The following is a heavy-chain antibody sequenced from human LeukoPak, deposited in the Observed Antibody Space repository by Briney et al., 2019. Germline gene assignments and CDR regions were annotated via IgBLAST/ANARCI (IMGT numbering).Heavy chain of an antibody. CDR1: GGSISSYY. CDR3: ARDKYCSSTSCSPLFDY. CDR2: IYYSGIT. Sequence: SETLSLTCTVSGGSISSYYWSWIRQPPEKGLEWIGYIYYSGITNYNPSLKSRVTISVDTSKNQFSLKLSSLTAADTAVYYCARDKYCSSTSCSPLFDYWGQGTLVTVSS. V-gene: IGHV4-59*01. J-gene: IGHJ4*02. D-gene: IGHD2-2*01.